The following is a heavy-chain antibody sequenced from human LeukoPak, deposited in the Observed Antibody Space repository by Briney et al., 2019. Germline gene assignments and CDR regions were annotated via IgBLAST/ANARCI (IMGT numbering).Heavy chain of an antibody. J-gene: IGHJ4*02. CDR1: GFTFSSYE. CDR3: ARDRIAAAGQRLDY. CDR2: ISSSGSTI. V-gene: IGHV3-48*03. Sequence: GSLRLSCAASGFTFSSYEMNWVRQAPGKGLEWVSYISSSGSTIYYADSVKGRFTISRDNAKNSLYLQMNSLRAEDTAVYYCARDRIAAAGQRLDYWGQGTLVTVSS. D-gene: IGHD6-13*01.